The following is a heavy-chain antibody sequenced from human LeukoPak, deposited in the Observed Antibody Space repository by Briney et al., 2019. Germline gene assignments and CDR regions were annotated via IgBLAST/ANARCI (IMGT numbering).Heavy chain of an antibody. V-gene: IGHV1-69*05. CDR2: IIPIFGTA. Sequence: SVKVSCKASGGTFSSYAISWVRQAPGQGLEWMGGIIPIFGTANYAQKFQGRVTITTDESTSTAYMELSSLRSEDTAVYYCARNGDYDFWSGYSSYYYYMDVWGKGTTVTVSS. CDR1: GGTFSSYA. D-gene: IGHD3-3*01. J-gene: IGHJ6*03. CDR3: ARNGDYDFWSGYSSYYYYMDV.